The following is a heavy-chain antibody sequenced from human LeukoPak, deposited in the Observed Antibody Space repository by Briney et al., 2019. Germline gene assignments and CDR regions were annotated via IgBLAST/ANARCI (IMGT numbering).Heavy chain of an antibody. CDR1: GGSFSGYY. V-gene: IGHV4-34*01. D-gene: IGHD6-6*01. Sequence: PSETLSLTCAVYGGSFSGYYWSWIRQPPGKGLEWIGEINHSGSTNYNPSLKSRVTISVDTSKNQFSLKLSSVTAADTAVYYCARGGSSSSPYYYYYMDVWGKGTTVTVSS. CDR3: ARGGSSSSPYYYYYMDV. CDR2: INHSGST. J-gene: IGHJ6*03.